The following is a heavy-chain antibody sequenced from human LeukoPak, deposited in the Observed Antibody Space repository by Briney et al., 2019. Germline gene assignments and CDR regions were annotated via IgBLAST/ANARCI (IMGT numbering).Heavy chain of an antibody. D-gene: IGHD3-22*01. J-gene: IGHJ4*02. Sequence: GGSLRLSCAASGFTFSSYAMSWVRQAPGKGLEWVSAISGSGGSTYYADFVKGRFTISRDNSKNTLYLQMNSLRAEDTAVYYCAKGSYDSSGYLYYFDYWGQGTLVTVSS. V-gene: IGHV3-23*01. CDR1: GFTFSSYA. CDR3: AKGSYDSSGYLYYFDY. CDR2: ISGSGGST.